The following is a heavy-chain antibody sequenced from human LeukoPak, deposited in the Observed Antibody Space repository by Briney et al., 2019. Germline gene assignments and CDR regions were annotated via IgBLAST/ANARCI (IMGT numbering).Heavy chain of an antibody. CDR2: ISGSGDST. V-gene: IGHV3-23*01. Sequence: GGSLRLSCAASGFTFRNYAMPWVRQAPGKGLEWVSTISGSGDSTYYSDSVKGRFTISRDNSENTLYLQLNSLRAEDTAVYYCAKGGWGTVLDYWGQGTLVTVSP. CDR3: AKGGWGTVLDY. J-gene: IGHJ4*02. CDR1: GFTFRNYA. D-gene: IGHD3-16*01.